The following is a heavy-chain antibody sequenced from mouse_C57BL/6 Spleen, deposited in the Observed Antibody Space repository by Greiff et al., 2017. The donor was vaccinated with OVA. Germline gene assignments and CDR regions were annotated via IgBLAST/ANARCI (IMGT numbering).Heavy chain of an antibody. D-gene: IGHD1-1*01. Sequence: QVQLQQPGTELVKPGASVKLSCKASGYTFTSYWMHWVKQRPGQGLEWIGIINPSNGGTNYNEKFKSKATLTVDKSSSTAYMQLSSLTSEDSAVYYCARSNYGSSYVGAWFAYWGQGTLVTVSA. V-gene: IGHV1-53*01. CDR1: GYTFTSYW. CDR2: INPSNGGT. CDR3: ARSNYGSSYVGAWFAY. J-gene: IGHJ3*01.